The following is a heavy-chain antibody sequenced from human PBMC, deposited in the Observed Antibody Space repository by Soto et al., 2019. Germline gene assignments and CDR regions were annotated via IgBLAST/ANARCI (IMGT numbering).Heavy chain of an antibody. V-gene: IGHV1-18*01. J-gene: IGHJ5*02. CDR1: GYTFNG. Sequence: QVQLVQSGAEVKKPGASVKVSCKASGYTFNGISGARQAPGQGLEWMGWISAYNGNTNATQKLQGRVTMTTDTSTSAAYLERRSLRSDGTAVYCWATSWGRRLDPWGQGTLVTLSS. CDR2: ISAYNGNT. CDR3: ATSWGRRLDP. D-gene: IGHD3-16*01.